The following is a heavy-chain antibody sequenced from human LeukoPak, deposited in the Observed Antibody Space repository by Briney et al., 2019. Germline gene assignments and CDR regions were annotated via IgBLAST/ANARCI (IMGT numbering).Heavy chain of an antibody. D-gene: IGHD3-9*01. CDR1: GFTFSNYA. V-gene: IGHV3-23*01. J-gene: IGHJ4*02. CDR3: AKGRSPDFGWSNVYYFDY. Sequence: GGSLRLSCAASGFTFSNYAMSWVRQTPGKGLEWVSFISGSDTSTAYADSVKGRFSISRDNSKNTLYLQMKSLRVEDTAIYYCAKGRSPDFGWSNVYYFDYWGQGTQVTVSS. CDR2: ISGSDTST.